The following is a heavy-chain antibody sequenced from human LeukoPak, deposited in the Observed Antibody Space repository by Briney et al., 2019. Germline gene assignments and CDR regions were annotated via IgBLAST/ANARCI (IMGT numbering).Heavy chain of an antibody. D-gene: IGHD3-10*01. CDR3: ARAGAMVRVFDP. CDR2: IYTSGST. V-gene: IGHV4-61*02. J-gene: IGHJ5*02. CDR1: GGSISSGSYY. Sequence: SETLSLTCTVSGGSISSGSYYWSWIRQPAGKGLEWIVRIYTSGSTNYNPSLKSRVTISVDTSKDQFSLKLSSVTAADTAVYYCARAGAMVRVFDPWGQGTLVTVSS.